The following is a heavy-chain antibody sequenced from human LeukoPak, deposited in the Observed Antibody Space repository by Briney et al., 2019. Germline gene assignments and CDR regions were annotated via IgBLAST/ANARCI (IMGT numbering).Heavy chain of an antibody. CDR2: INSDGSGT. Sequence: GGSLRLSCAASRFTFSTYWMHWVRQTPGKGLVWVSQINSDGSGTSYADSVKGRFTISRDNAKNTLYLQMNSLGAEDTAVYYCARDNYGFLDYWGQGTLVTVSS. D-gene: IGHD3-10*01. CDR3: ARDNYGFLDY. J-gene: IGHJ4*02. V-gene: IGHV3-74*01. CDR1: RFTFSTYW.